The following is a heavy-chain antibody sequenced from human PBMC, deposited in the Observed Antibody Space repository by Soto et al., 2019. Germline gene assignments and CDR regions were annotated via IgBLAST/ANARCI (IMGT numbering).Heavy chain of an antibody. V-gene: IGHV3-48*02. J-gene: IGHJ4*02. Sequence: EVQLVESGGGLVQPGGSLRLSCAASGFTFSSYSMNWVRQAPGKGLEWVSYISSSSSTIYYADSVKGRFTISRDNAKNSLYLQMNSLGDEDTAVYYCARTLPILRFLRAVGYYFDYWGQGTLVTVSS. CDR1: GFTFSSYS. D-gene: IGHD3-3*01. CDR2: ISSSSSTI. CDR3: ARTLPILRFLRAVGYYFDY.